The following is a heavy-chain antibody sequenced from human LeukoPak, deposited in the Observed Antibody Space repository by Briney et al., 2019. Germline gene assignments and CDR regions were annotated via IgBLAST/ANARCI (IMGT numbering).Heavy chain of an antibody. V-gene: IGHV3-7*03. Sequence: GGSLRLSCAASGFTFSSYWMSWVRQAPGKGLEWVANIKQDGSEKYYVDSVKGRFTISRDNAKNSLYLQMNSLRAEDTAVYYCAKPYGTSGNYWAPFDYWGQGTLVTVSS. CDR2: IKQDGSEK. J-gene: IGHJ4*02. D-gene: IGHD3-22*01. CDR3: AKPYGTSGNYWAPFDY. CDR1: GFTFSSYW.